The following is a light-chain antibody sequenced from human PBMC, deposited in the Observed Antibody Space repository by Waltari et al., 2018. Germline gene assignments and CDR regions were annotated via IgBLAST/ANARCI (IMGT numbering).Light chain of an antibody. CDR2: GAS. J-gene: IGKJ3*01. V-gene: IGKV3-15*01. CDR3: QQYNKWPPFT. CDR1: QSVSSN. Sequence: EIVMTQSPVTLSVSPGERATLSCRASQSVSSNLAWYQQKPGQAPRLLIYGASTRATGIPARFSGSGSGTEFTLTISILQSEDFAVYYCQQYNKWPPFTFGPGTKVEI.